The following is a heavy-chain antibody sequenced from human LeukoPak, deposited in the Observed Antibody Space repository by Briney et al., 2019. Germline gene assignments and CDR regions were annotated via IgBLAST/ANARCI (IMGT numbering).Heavy chain of an antibody. CDR2: IILIFGTA. CDR3: ARGRPYAFDI. Sequence: SVKVSCKASGGTFSSYAVSWVRQAPGQGLEWMGGIILIFGTANYAQKFQGRVTITADESTSTVYMELSSLRSEDTAVYYWARGRPYAFDIWGQGTMVTVSS. CDR1: GGTFSSYA. V-gene: IGHV1-69*13. J-gene: IGHJ3*02.